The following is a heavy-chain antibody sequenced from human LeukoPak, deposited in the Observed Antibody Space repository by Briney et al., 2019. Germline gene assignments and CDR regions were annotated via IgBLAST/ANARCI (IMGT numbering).Heavy chain of an antibody. D-gene: IGHD1-14*01. CDR2: LYSDGNT. CDR1: GFTFSGYA. CDR3: ARGVEPLAANTLAY. J-gene: IGHJ4*02. Sequence: PGGSLRLSCAASGFTFSGYAMSWVRQAPGKGLEWVSVLYSDGNTKYADSVRGRFTISRDNSKNTLYLEMNSLSPDDTAVYYCARGVEPLAANTLAYWGQGTLVTVSS. V-gene: IGHV3-23*03.